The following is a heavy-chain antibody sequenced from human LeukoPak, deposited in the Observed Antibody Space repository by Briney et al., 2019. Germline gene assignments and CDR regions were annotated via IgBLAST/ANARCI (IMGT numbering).Heavy chain of an antibody. CDR2: IGGSSGKI. J-gene: IGHJ5*02. CDR1: GFTFSSYA. CDR3: AKQPYQYVSGSPSWFDP. V-gene: IGHV3-23*01. Sequence: GGSLRLSCAASGFTFSSYAMTWVRQAPGKGLEWVSGIGGSSGKIFYADSVKGRFTISRDNSKNTLYLQMNTLRAEDTAVYFCAKQPYQYVSGSPSWFDPWGQGTLVIVSS. D-gene: IGHD3-10*01.